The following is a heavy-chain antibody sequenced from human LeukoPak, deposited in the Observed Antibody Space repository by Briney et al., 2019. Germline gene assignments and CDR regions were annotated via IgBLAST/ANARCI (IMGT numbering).Heavy chain of an antibody. J-gene: IGHJ3*02. Sequence: PSQTLSLTCAVSGGSISSGGYSWRWIRQPPGKGLEWIGYIYHSGSTYYNPSLKSRVTISVDRSKNQFSLKLSSVTAADTAVYYCGAYRTLDDAFDIWGQGTLVTVSS. V-gene: IGHV4-30-2*01. CDR1: GGSISSGGYS. CDR3: GAYRTLDDAFDI. CDR2: IYHSGST. D-gene: IGHD3-16*01.